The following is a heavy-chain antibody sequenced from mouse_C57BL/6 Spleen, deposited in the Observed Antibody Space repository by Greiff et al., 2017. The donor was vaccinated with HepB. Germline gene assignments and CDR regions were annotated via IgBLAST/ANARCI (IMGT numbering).Heavy chain of an antibody. CDR1: GYAFSSYW. V-gene: IGHV1-80*01. D-gene: IGHD1-1*01. J-gene: IGHJ4*01. CDR2: IYPGDGDT. Sequence: VQLQESGAELVKPGASVKISCKASGYAFSSYWMNWVKQRPGKGLEWIGQIYPGDGDTNYNGKFKGKATLTADKSSSTAYMQLSSLTSEDSAVYFCARWGTTVVANYAMDYWGQGTSVTVSS. CDR3: ARWGTTVVANYAMDY.